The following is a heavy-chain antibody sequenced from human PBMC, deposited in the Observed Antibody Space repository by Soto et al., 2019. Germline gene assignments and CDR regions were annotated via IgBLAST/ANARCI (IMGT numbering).Heavy chain of an antibody. Sequence: QVQLVQSGAEVKKPGASVKVSCKASGYTFTSYDINWVRQATGQGLEWMGWMNPNSGNTGYAQKFQGRVTMTRNTYISTAYMELRSLRSEDTAVYYCARGVGCTMIVVYHDAFDIWGQGTMVTVSS. CDR2: MNPNSGNT. CDR1: GYTFTSYD. J-gene: IGHJ3*02. CDR3: ARGVGCTMIVVYHDAFDI. D-gene: IGHD3-22*01. V-gene: IGHV1-8*01.